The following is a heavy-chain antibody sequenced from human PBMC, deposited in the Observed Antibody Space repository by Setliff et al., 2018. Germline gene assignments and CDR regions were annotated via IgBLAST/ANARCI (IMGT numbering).Heavy chain of an antibody. CDR2: IYYSGST. V-gene: IGHV4-59*03. CDR1: GGSISSHY. Sequence: SETLSLTCAVYGGSISSHYWSWIRQPPGKGLEWIGSIYYSGSTNYNPSLKSRVTISVDTSKNQFSLKLSSVTAADTALYYCTVYNTGSSKDHYWGQRTPVTVSS. D-gene: IGHD2-8*02. J-gene: IGHJ4*02. CDR3: TVYNTGSSKDHY.